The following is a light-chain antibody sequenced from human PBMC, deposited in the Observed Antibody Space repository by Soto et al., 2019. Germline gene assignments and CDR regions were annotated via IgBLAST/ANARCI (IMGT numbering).Light chain of an antibody. Sequence: DIQMTQSPPSLSASVGDRVTITCRASQSINSYLNWYQQKPRKAPDLLLYVASSLQSGVPSRFSGSGSGTDFTLTISSLQPEDSATYYCQQSYSVPYTFGQGTKMEIK. CDR1: QSINSY. CDR3: QQSYSVPYT. CDR2: VAS. V-gene: IGKV1-39*01. J-gene: IGKJ2*01.